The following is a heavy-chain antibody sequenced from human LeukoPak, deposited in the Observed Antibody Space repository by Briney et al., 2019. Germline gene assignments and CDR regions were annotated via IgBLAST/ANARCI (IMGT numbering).Heavy chain of an antibody. CDR3: ARVWGGQQLVEYYYYYGMDV. CDR1: GYTFTGYY. J-gene: IGHJ6*02. Sequence: ASVTVSCKASGYTFTGYYMHWVRQAPGQGLEWMGWINPNSGGTNYAQKFQGRVTMTRDTSISTAYMELSRLRSDDTAVYYCARVWGGQQLVEYYYYYGMDVWGQGTTVTVSS. CDR2: INPNSGGT. D-gene: IGHD6-13*01. V-gene: IGHV1-2*02.